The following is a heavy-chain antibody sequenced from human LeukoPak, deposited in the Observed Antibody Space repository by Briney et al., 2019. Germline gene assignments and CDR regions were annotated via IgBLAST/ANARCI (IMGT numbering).Heavy chain of an antibody. CDR2: ITSSGGST. J-gene: IGHJ4*02. D-gene: IGHD2-21*02. V-gene: IGHV3-23*01. Sequence: PGGSLRLSCAASGFSFSSFAMTWVRRAPGKGLEWVSGITSSGGSTYYADSVKGRFTISRDNSKNTLYLQMNSLRIEDTAVYYCAKGMGIVVVTAPDYWGQGTLVTVSS. CDR3: AKGMGIVVVTAPDY. CDR1: GFSFSSFA.